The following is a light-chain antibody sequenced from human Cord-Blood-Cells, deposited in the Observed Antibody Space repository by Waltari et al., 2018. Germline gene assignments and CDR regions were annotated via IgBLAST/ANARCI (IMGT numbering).Light chain of an antibody. V-gene: IGKV3-20*01. CDR3: QQYGSSPYS. CDR2: GAS. Sequence: EIVLTQSPGTLSLSPGERATLSCRANQSVSSSYLAWYQQKPGHAPRRLIYGASSRATGIPDRFSGSGSGTDFTLTISRLEPEDFAVYYCQQYGSSPYSFGQGTKLEIK. CDR1: QSVSSSY. J-gene: IGKJ2*03.